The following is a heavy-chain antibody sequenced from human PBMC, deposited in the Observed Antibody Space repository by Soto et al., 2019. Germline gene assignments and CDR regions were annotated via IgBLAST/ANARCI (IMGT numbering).Heavy chain of an antibody. CDR1: GGSINTYY. CDR2: VYRSGTT. CDR3: ARDHPHSYGVYYFDY. Sequence: SETLSLTCTVSGGSINTYYWTWIRQSPGKGPEWIGYVYRSGTTNYNPSLESRVTISIDTSKNQVSLKVNSVTAADTAVYYCARDHPHSYGVYYFDYWGQGTPVTVSS. V-gene: IGHV4-59*01. D-gene: IGHD5-18*01. J-gene: IGHJ4*02.